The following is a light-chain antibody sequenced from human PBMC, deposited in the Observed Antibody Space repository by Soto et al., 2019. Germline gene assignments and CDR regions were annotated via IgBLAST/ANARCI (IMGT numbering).Light chain of an antibody. J-gene: IGLJ1*01. CDR2: GVT. Sequence: QSVLTQPASVSGSPGQSITISCTGTSRDVGGYNYVSWYQQHPGNAPKLMIHGVTNRPSGVSNRVSGSKSGNTASLTISGLQAEDEADYYCSSYTSSSTEVFGTGTKLTVL. CDR3: SSYTSSSTEV. V-gene: IGLV2-14*01. CDR1: SRDVGGYNY.